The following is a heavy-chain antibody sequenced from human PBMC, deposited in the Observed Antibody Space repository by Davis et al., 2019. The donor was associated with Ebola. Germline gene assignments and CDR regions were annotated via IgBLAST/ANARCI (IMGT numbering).Heavy chain of an antibody. V-gene: IGHV4-34*01. CDR1: GGSFSGYY. J-gene: IGHJ4*02. CDR3: HYDCSGGSCLQGFDY. Sequence: SETLSLTCAVSGGSFSGYYWSWIRQPPGKGLEWIGEINHSGSTNYNPSLKSRVTISVDTSKNQFSLKLSSVTAADTAVYYCHYDCSGGSCLQGFDYWGQGTLVTVSS. CDR2: INHSGST. D-gene: IGHD2-15*01.